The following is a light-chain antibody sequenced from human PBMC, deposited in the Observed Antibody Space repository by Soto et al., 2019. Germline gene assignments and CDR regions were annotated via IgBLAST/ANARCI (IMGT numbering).Light chain of an antibody. CDR3: QKYNSAPLT. CDR1: QGISNY. V-gene: IGKV1-27*01. J-gene: IGKJ4*01. Sequence: DIQRTQYPSSLSASVGDRVTISWRASQGISNYLAWYQQKPGKVPKLLIYAASTLQTGVPSRFSGSGSGTEFTLTISSLQPEDVATYYCQKYNSAPLTFGGGTKVDIK. CDR2: AAS.